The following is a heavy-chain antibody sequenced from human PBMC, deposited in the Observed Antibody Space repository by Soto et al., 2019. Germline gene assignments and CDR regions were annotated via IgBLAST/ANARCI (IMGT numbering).Heavy chain of an antibody. CDR3: ARALRLRSRGRGGFEVPY. Sequence: QVQLVQSGAEVKKPGASVKVSCKASGYTFTSYDINWVRQATGQGLEWMGWMNPNSGNTGYAQKFKGRVTMTRNTSISTAYMELSSLRSEDTAVYYCARALRLRSRGRGGFEVPYWGQGTLVTVSS. D-gene: IGHD3-16*01. CDR1: GYTFTSYD. V-gene: IGHV1-8*01. J-gene: IGHJ4*02. CDR2: MNPNSGNT.